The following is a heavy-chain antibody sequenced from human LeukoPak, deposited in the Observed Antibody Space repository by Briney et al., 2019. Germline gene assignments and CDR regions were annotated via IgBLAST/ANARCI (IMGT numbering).Heavy chain of an antibody. V-gene: IGHV1-46*01. J-gene: IGHJ4*02. CDR3: VRGGLMGGSGPDH. Sequence: ASVKVSCKASGYTFTSYYMYWVRQAPGQGLEWMGIINPGDGTKNYIPKFKGRVTITRDTSTSTVYMELSSLRSEDTAVYYCVRGGLMGGSGPDHWGQGTLVTVSS. CDR2: INPGDGTK. D-gene: IGHD1-26*01. CDR1: GYTFTSYY.